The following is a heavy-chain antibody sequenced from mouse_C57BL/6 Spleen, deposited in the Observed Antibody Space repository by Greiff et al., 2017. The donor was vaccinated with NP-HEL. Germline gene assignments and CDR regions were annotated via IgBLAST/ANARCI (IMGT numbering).Heavy chain of an antibody. J-gene: IGHJ2*01. Sequence: QVQLKQPGAELVKPGASVKLSCKASGYTFTSYWMHWVKQRPGQGLEWIGMIHPNSGSTNYNEKFKSKATLTVDKSSSTAYMQLSSLTSEDSAVYYCARGEAYDYDEGGLDYWGQGTTLTVSS. CDR3: ARGEAYDYDEGGLDY. V-gene: IGHV1-64*01. D-gene: IGHD2-4*01. CDR2: IHPNSGST. CDR1: GYTFTSYW.